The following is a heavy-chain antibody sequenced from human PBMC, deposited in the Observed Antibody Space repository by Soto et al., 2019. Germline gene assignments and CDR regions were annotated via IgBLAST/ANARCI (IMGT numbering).Heavy chain of an antibody. CDR3: ARGLPLYYYGSGSYRPRYAAFAI. CDR2: ISAYNGNT. V-gene: IGHV1-18*01. D-gene: IGHD3-10*01. CDR1: GYTFTSYG. Sequence: ASVKVSCNASGYTFTSYGISWVRQAPGQGLELMGWISAYNGNTNYAQKLQGRVTMTTDTSTSTAYMELRSLRSAATAVYYCARGLPLYYYGSGSYRPRYAAFAIWGQGTMVTVS. J-gene: IGHJ3*02.